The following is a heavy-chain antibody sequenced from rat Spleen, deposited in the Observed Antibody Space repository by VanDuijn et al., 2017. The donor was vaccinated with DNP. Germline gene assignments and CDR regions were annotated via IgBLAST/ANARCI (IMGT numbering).Heavy chain of an antibody. CDR3: AKAGGYSPWYFDY. CDR1: GFTFNIFD. V-gene: IGHV5-25*01. D-gene: IGHD1-11*01. J-gene: IGHJ2*01. CDR2: ITTSGGST. Sequence: EVQLVDSGGGLVQPGRSLKLSCAASGFTFNIFDMAWVRQSPKKGLEWVATITTSGGSTYYPASVKGRFTISRDNAKSTLYLQMDSLRSEDTATYYCAKAGGYSPWYFDYWGQGVMVTVSS.